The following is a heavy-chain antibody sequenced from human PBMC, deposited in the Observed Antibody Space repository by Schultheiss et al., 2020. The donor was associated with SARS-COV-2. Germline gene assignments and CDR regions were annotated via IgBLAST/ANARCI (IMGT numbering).Heavy chain of an antibody. D-gene: IGHD3-9*01. CDR2: ISAYNGNT. Sequence: ASVKVSCKASGYTFTSYVISWVRQAPGQGLEWMGWISAYNGNTNYAQKLQGRVTMTTDTSTSTAYMELRSLRSDDTAVYYCARDGRDFDWLLPFDYWGQGTLVTVSS. CDR3: ARDGRDFDWLLPFDY. J-gene: IGHJ4*02. V-gene: IGHV1-18*04. CDR1: GYTFTSYV.